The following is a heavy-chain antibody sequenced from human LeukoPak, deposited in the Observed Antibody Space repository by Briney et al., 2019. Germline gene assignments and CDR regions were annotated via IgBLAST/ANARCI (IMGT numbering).Heavy chain of an antibody. Sequence: PGGSLSLSCAASGFTFSSYAMLGVRQAPGKGLEGGQAMCDSGVRPYYADSVKRRFTISRDNAKKLYVQMNSLRAEDTAVYYCAKQGVGDFSPLDFWGQGTLVTVSS. D-gene: IGHD2-8*01. CDR2: MCDSGVRP. V-gene: IGHV3-23*01. J-gene: IGHJ4*02. CDR1: GFTFSSYA. CDR3: AKQGVGDFSPLDF.